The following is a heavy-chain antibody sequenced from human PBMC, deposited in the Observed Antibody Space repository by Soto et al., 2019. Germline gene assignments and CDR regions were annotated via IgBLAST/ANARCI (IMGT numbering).Heavy chain of an antibody. CDR1: GFTFSSYS. D-gene: IGHD1-26*01. CDR2: ISSSSSYI. J-gene: IGHJ4*02. V-gene: IGHV3-21*01. Sequence: EGSLRLSCAASGFTFSSYSMNWVRQAPGKGLAWVSSISSSSSYIYYADSVKGRFTISTDIAKNSRYLQMNSLRAEDTAVYSYAGGSGGSDYWGQGTLVTVSS. CDR3: AGGSGGSDY.